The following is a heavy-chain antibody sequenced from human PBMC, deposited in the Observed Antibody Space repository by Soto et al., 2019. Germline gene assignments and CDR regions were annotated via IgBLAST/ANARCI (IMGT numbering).Heavy chain of an antibody. J-gene: IGHJ6*02. CDR1: GFAFSGSA. V-gene: IGHV3-73*01. CDR2: IRSEANSYAT. CDR3: TSTTLSVTSYYYYGLDV. Sequence: GGSLRLSCAASGFAFSGSAVYWVRQASGKGLECVGRIRSEANSYATTYAASVKGRFTISRDDSKNTAYLQMNSLKTEDTAVYYCTSTTLSVTSYYYYGLDVWGQGTTVTVSS. D-gene: IGHD3-9*01.